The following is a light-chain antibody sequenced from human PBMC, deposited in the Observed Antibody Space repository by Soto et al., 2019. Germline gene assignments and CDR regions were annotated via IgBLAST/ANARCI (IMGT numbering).Light chain of an antibody. Sequence: DIQVTKSPSSLSASVGDRVTITCRASESISSWLAGYQQKPGKAPKLLIFKASSLEGGVPSRFSGSGSGTEFTLTSSSLQPDDSATYSCHQDSTYPIAFGGGTNVV. CDR2: KAS. CDR1: ESISSW. V-gene: IGKV1-5*03. J-gene: IGKJ4*01. CDR3: HQDSTYPIA.